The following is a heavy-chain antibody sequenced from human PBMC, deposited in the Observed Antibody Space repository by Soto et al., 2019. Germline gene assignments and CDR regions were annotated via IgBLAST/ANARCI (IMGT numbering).Heavy chain of an antibody. D-gene: IGHD6-19*01. Sequence: PGGSLRLSCAASGFTFSSYAMSWVRQAPGKGLEWVSTISGSGGSTYYADSVKGRFTISRDNSKNTLYLQMNSLRAGDTAVYHCAKEGSGWYRAFDIWGQGTMVTVSS. CDR2: ISGSGGST. CDR1: GFTFSSYA. J-gene: IGHJ3*02. CDR3: AKEGSGWYRAFDI. V-gene: IGHV3-23*01.